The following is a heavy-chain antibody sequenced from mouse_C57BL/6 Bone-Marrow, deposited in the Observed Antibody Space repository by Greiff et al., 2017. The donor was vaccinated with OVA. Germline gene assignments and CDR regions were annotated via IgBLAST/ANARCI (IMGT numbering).Heavy chain of an antibody. V-gene: IGHV5-6*01. Sequence: EVQRVESGGDLVKPGGSLKLSCAASGFTFSSYGMSWVRQTPDKRLEWVATISSGGSYTYYPDSVKGRFTISRDNAKNTLYLQMSSLKSEDTAMYYCARQKYGSSPGFAYWGQGTLVTVSA. D-gene: IGHD1-1*01. J-gene: IGHJ3*01. CDR2: ISSGGSYT. CDR1: GFTFSSYG. CDR3: ARQKYGSSPGFAY.